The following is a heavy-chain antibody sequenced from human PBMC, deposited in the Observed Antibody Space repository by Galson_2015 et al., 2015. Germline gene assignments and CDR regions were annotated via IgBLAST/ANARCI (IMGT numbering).Heavy chain of an antibody. CDR1: GGPISSYY. CDR2: IYYSGST. D-gene: IGHD6-13*01. V-gene: IGHV4-59*01. CDR3: ARPGSAGRLDD. J-gene: IGHJ4*02. Sequence: ETLSLAGTVSGGPISSYYWRWVRQPPGKGLEWMGYIYYSGSTNYNPSLKSRVTISVDASKSQFSLKLNSMTAADTAVYFCARPGSAGRLDDWGQGTLVTVSS.